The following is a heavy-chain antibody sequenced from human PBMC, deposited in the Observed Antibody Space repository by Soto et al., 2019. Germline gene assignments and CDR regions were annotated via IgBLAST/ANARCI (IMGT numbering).Heavy chain of an antibody. J-gene: IGHJ4*02. CDR2: IYYSGST. Sequence: SETLSLTCTVSGGSISSSSYYWGWIRQPPGEGLEWIGSIYYSGSTYYNPSLKSRVTISVDTSKNQFSLKLSSVTAADTAVYYCARGSTTEKVDSWGQGILVTVSS. CDR3: ARGSTTEKVDS. V-gene: IGHV4-39*01. CDR1: GGSISSSSYY.